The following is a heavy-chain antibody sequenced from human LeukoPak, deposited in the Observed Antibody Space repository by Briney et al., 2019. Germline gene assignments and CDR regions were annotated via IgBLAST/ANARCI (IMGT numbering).Heavy chain of an antibody. Sequence: SETLSLTCAVYGGSFSGYYWSWIRQPPGKGLEWIGEINHSGSTNYNPSLKGRVTISVDTSKNQFSLKLSSVTAADTAVYYCARASSWPYGYYYYGMDVWGQGTTVTVSS. CDR3: ARASSWPYGYYYYGMDV. V-gene: IGHV4-34*01. CDR2: INHSGST. CDR1: GGSFSGYY. J-gene: IGHJ6*02. D-gene: IGHD6-13*01.